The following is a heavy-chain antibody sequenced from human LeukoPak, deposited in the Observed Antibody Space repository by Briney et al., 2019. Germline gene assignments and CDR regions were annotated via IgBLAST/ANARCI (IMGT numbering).Heavy chain of an antibody. V-gene: IGHV4-39*01. J-gene: IGHJ4*02. CDR3: ASRLRSGNYGGEGY. Sequence: SETLSLTCTVSGFSISTSSYDWGWIRQPPGKGLEWIGSFYSSGSAYYNPSIKSRVTISVEPSNTQFSLKLTSVSAADTAVYYGASRLRSGNYGGEGYWGQGTLVTVSS. CDR1: GFSISTSSYD. CDR2: FYSSGSA. D-gene: IGHD1-26*01.